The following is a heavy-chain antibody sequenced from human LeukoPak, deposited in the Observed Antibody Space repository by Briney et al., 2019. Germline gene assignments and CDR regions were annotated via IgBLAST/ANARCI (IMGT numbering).Heavy chain of an antibody. CDR2: INPSGDST. D-gene: IGHD2-2*01. V-gene: IGHV1-46*01. J-gene: IGHJ4*02. CDR1: GYTFTSYY. CDR3: GVYCSSTSCYDY. Sequence: GASVKVSCKASGYTFTSYYMHWVRQAPGQGLEWMGIINPSGDSTSYAQKFQGRVTMTRDTSTSTVYMELSSLRSEDTAVYYCGVYCSSTSCYDYWGQGTLVTVSS.